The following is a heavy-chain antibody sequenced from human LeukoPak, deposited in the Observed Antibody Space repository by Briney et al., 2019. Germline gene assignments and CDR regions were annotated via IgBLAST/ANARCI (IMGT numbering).Heavy chain of an antibody. CDR2: ISSSSSYT. V-gene: IGHV3-11*06. J-gene: IGHJ4*02. D-gene: IGHD3-10*01. Sequence: GGSLRLSCAASGFTFSDYYMSWIRQAPGEGLEWVSYISSSSSYTNYADSVKGRFTISRDNAKNSLYLQMNSLRAEDTAVYYCASARPYGSGSYYPFDYWGQGTLVTVSS. CDR1: GFTFSDYY. CDR3: ASARPYGSGSYYPFDY.